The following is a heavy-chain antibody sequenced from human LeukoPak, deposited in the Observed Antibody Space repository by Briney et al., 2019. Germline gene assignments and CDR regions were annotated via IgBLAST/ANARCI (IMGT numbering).Heavy chain of an antibody. D-gene: IGHD3-10*01. CDR3: ARRVPGYYGMDV. V-gene: IGHV4-59*01. J-gene: IGHJ6*02. CDR1: GGSISSYY. CDR2: TYYSGGT. Sequence: SETLSLTCTVSGGSISSYYWNWIRHPPGKGLEWIGYTYYSGGTNYNPSLKSRVTISVDTSKNQFSLKLSSVTAADTAVYYCARRVPGYYGMDVWGQGTTVTVSS.